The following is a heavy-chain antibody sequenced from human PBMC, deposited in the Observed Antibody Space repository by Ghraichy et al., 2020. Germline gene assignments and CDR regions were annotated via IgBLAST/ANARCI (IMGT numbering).Heavy chain of an antibody. V-gene: IGHV1-2*02. CDR2: INPNSGGT. CDR1: GYTFTGYY. J-gene: IGHJ6*03. D-gene: IGHD3-10*01. CDR3: ARDGGERYYYYYYMDV. Sequence: ASVKVSCKASGYTFTGYYMHWVRQAPGQGLEWMGWINPNSGGTNYAQKFQGRVTMTRDTSISTAYMELSRLRSDDTAVYYCARDGGERYYYYYYMDVWGKGTTVTVSS.